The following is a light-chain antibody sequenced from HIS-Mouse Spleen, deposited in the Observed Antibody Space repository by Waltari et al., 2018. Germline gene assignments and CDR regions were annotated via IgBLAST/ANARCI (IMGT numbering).Light chain of an antibody. CDR2: GNS. J-gene: IGLJ2*01. CDR3: QSYDSSLSGSV. Sequence: QSVLTQPPSVSGAPGQRVTISCTGSSSNIGAGSDVHCYQPLPGTAPKLPIYGNSNRPSGVPDRFSGSKSGTSASLAITGLQAEDEADYYCQSYDSSLSGSVFGGGTKLTVL. V-gene: IGLV1-40*01. CDR1: SSNIGAGSD.